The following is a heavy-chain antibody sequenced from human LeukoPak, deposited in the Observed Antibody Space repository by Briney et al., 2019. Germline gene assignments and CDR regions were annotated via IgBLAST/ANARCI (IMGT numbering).Heavy chain of an antibody. Sequence: SETLSLTCTVSGGSISSRIYYWGWVRQPPGKGLEWIGSISYTGNTYYNPSLKSRVTISVDTSKNQFSLKLSSVTAADTAVYYCARARVRRSWIQSEDRGASMDYWGQGTLVTVSS. J-gene: IGHJ4*02. V-gene: IGHV4-39*07. CDR2: ISYTGNT. CDR1: GGSISSRIYY. D-gene: IGHD5-18*01. CDR3: ARARVRRSWIQSEDRGASMDY.